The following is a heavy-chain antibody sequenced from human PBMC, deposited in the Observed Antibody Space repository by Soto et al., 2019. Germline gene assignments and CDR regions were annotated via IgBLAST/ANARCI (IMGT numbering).Heavy chain of an antibody. J-gene: IGHJ4*02. CDR1: GYTFTSYG. V-gene: IGHV1-18*01. CDR2: ISAYNGNT. D-gene: IGHD3-9*01. Sequence: QVQLVQSGAEVKKPGASVKVSCKASGYTFTSYGISWVRQAPGQGLEWMGWISAYNGNTNYAQKLQGRVTMTTDTSTSTAYMELRSLRSDDTAVYYCSRSMDDILTGDSPDYWGQGTLVTVSS. CDR3: SRSMDDILTGDSPDY.